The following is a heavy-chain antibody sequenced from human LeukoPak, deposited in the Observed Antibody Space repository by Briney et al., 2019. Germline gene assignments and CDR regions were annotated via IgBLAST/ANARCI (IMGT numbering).Heavy chain of an antibody. D-gene: IGHD3-10*01. V-gene: IGHV1-46*01. J-gene: IGHJ4*02. CDR2: INPSGGST. CDR3: ARGGSGSYPFY. CDR1: GYTFTSYG. Sequence: ASVKVSCKASGYTFTSYGISWVRQAPGQGLEWMGIINPSGGSTSYAQKFQGRVTMTRDTSTSTVYMELSSLRSEDTAVYYCARGGSGSYPFYWGQGTLVTGSS.